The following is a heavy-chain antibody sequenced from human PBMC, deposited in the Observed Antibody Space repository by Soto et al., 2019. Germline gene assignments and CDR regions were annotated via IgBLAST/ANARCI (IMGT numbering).Heavy chain of an antibody. D-gene: IGHD6-13*01. Sequence: QLQLQESGPRAVKPSETLSLTCSVSGGSISSGSYYWGWIRQTPGRGLEWIASMYHGGTTYSNPSLTSRVTIAVDKSKNQFSLGLTSATAADTAVYYCAGRGVRAAATNWVDPWGQGILVTVSS. CDR3: AGRGVRAAATNWVDP. J-gene: IGHJ5*02. CDR1: GGSISSGSYY. V-gene: IGHV4-39*01. CDR2: MYHGGTT.